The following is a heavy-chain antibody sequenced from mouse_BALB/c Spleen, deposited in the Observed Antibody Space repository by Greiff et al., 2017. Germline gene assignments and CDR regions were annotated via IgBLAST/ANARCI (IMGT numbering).Heavy chain of an antibody. D-gene: IGHD2-1*01. CDR3: ARWYYGNSAWFAY. CDR2: ISDGGSYT. V-gene: IGHV5-4*02. J-gene: IGHJ3*01. Sequence: EVQLVESGGGLVKPGGSLKLSCAASGFTFSDYYMYWVRQTPEKRLEWVATISDGGSYTYYPDSVKGRFTISRDNAKNNLYLQMSSLKSEDTAMYYCARWYYGNSAWFAYWGQGTLVTVSA. CDR1: GFTFSDYY.